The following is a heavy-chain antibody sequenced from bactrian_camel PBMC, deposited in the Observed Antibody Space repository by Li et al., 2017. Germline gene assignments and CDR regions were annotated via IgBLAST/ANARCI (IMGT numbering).Heavy chain of an antibody. Sequence: HVQLVESGGGSVQVGGSLTLSCATSGVTPSNNCMAWFRQSPGKEREGIARIQRHNNNAFYADSVKGRFTMSRDNDWRTVYLQMNGLTPEDTAMHYCSTNVHAPRVVPGIACAPQEYWGQGTQVTVS. CDR1: GVTPSNNC. CDR2: IQRHNNNA. CDR3: STNVHAPRVVPGIACAPQEY. V-gene: IGHV3S6*01. D-gene: IGHD6*01. J-gene: IGHJ4*01.